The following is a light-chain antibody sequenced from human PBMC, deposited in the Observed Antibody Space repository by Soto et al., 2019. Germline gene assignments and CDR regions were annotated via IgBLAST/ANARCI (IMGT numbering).Light chain of an antibody. Sequence: DIQMTQSASSLSASVGDRVTITCRASQSISSNLNWHQQKPGKAPKVLIYAASSLQSGVPSRFSGSGSGTYFTLTSSSLQPEDFATYYCQQSYSIPYTFGQGTKLEIK. J-gene: IGKJ2*01. CDR2: AAS. CDR1: QSISSN. V-gene: IGKV1-39*01. CDR3: QQSYSIPYT.